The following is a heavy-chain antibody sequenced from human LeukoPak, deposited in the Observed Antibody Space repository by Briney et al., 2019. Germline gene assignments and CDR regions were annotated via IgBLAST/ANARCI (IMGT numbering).Heavy chain of an antibody. Sequence: GGSLRLSCAASGYIFSNYAMTWVRQAPGKRLGWVSGISHNGDRIYYADSVKGRFTISRDNSKNILYLQMNSLRPEDTALYYCTKDSVAAAGTAWFDPWGQGTLVTVSS. J-gene: IGHJ5*02. CDR3: TKDSVAAAGTAWFDP. CDR2: ISHNGDRI. V-gene: IGHV3-23*01. D-gene: IGHD6-13*01. CDR1: GYIFSNYA.